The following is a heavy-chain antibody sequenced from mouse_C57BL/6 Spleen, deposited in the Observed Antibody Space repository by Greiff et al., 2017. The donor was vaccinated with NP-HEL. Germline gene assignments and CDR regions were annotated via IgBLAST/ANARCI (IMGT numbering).Heavy chain of an antibody. Sequence: QVQLKQSGAELARPGASVKLSCKASGYTFTSYGISWVKQRTGQGLEWIGEIYPRSGNTYYNEKFKGKATLTADKSSSTAYMELRSLTSEDSAVYFCARWGGNHERAMDYWGQGTSVTVSS. CDR2: IYPRSGNT. CDR3: ARWGGNHERAMDY. J-gene: IGHJ4*01. D-gene: IGHD1-1*02. V-gene: IGHV1-81*01. CDR1: GYTFTSYG.